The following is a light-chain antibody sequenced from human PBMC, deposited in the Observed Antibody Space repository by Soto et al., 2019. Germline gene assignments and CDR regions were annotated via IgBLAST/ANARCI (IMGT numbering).Light chain of an antibody. J-gene: IGKJ1*01. V-gene: IGKV3-15*01. CDR1: QSVSSN. Sequence: EIVMTQSPATLSVSPGERATLSCRASQSVSSNLAWYQQKPGQAPRLLLYGTSTRATGIPARFSRSRSGKEFTLTISSMQSEDCAVYYCQLYNNWPRTFGQGTKVEIK. CDR2: GTS. CDR3: QLYNNWPRT.